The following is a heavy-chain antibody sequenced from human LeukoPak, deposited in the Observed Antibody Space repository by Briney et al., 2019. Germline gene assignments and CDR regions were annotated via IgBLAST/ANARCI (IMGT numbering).Heavy chain of an antibody. CDR2: ISWDGGST. D-gene: IGHD3-9*01. CDR1: GFTFDDYA. CDR3: ANGYYYNILTGYYKDRDTNFQY. Sequence: GGSLRLSCAASGFTFDDYAMHWVRQAPGKGLEWVSLISWDGGSTYYADSVKGRFTISRDNAKNSLYLQMNSLRAEDTAVYYCANGYYYNILTGYYKDRDTNFQYWGQGTLVTVSS. J-gene: IGHJ4*02. V-gene: IGHV3-43D*03.